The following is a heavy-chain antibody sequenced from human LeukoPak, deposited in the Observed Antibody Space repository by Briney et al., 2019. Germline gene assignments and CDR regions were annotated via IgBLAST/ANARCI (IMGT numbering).Heavy chain of an antibody. D-gene: IGHD4-17*01. CDR3: TKFDYAAFEY. CDR2: INSDGSST. J-gene: IGHJ4*02. V-gene: IGHV3-74*01. Sequence: QSGGSLRLSCAASGFTFSSYWMHWVRQAPGKGLVWVSRINSDGSSTSYADSVKGRFTVSRDNAKNTLYLQMNSLKTEDTAVYYCTKFDYAAFEYWGQGNMVTVSS. CDR1: GFTFSSYW.